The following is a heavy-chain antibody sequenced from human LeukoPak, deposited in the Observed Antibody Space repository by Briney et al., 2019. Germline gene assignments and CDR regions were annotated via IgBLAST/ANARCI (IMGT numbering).Heavy chain of an antibody. CDR2: IIPIFGTA. D-gene: IGHD5-24*01. Sequence: SVKVSCKASGGTFSSYAISWVRQAPGQGLEWMGGIIPIFGTANYAQKFQGRVTITADESTSTANMELSSLRSEDTAVYYCARGRDGYNADDYWGQGTLVTVSS. J-gene: IGHJ4*02. CDR1: GGTFSSYA. V-gene: IGHV1-69*13. CDR3: ARGRDGYNADDY.